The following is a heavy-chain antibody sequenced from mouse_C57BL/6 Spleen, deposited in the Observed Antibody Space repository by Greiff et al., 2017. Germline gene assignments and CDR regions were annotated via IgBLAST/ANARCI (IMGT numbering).Heavy chain of an antibody. Sequence: VQLQQSGAELVRPGTSVKVSCKASGYAFTNYLIEWVKQRPGQGLEWIGVINPGSGGTNYNEKFKGKATLTADKSSSTAYMQLSSLTSEDSAVYFCARSLTTVVAFDYWGQGTTLTVSS. CDR3: ARSLTTVVAFDY. J-gene: IGHJ2*01. CDR2: INPGSGGT. D-gene: IGHD1-1*01. V-gene: IGHV1-54*01. CDR1: GYAFTNYL.